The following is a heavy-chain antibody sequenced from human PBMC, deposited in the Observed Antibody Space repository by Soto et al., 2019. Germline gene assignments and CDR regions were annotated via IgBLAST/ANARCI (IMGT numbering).Heavy chain of an antibody. J-gene: IGHJ6*02. V-gene: IGHV1-58*01. CDR2: IVVGSGNT. CDR3: ARDLEEYCSSTSCYRGYYYYYGMDV. D-gene: IGHD2-2*01. Sequence: SVKVSCKASGFTFTSSAVQWVRQARGQRLEWIGWIVVGSGNTNYAQKFQERVTITRDMSTSTAYMELRSLRSDDTAVYYCARDLEEYCSSTSCYRGYYYYYGMDVWGQGTTVTVSS. CDR1: GFTFTSSA.